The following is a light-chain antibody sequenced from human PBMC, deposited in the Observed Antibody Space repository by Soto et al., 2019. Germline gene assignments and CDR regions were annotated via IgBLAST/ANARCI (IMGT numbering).Light chain of an antibody. CDR2: GNS. CDR1: SSNIGAGYD. Sequence: QSVLTQPPSVSGAPGQKVTISCTGSSSNIGAGYDVHWYQQLPGTAPKRLIDGNSNRPSGVPDRFSGSKSGTSASLAITGLRAEDEADYSCQSYDSSLSGWVFGGGTKLTVL. V-gene: IGLV1-40*01. J-gene: IGLJ3*02. CDR3: QSYDSSLSGWV.